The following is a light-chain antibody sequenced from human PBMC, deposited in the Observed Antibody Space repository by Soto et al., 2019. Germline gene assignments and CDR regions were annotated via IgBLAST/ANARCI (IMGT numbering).Light chain of an antibody. Sequence: ENVLTHSPATLSLSPGDTATLSYRATQSLRNYLAWYQQKLGQAPRLLIYDASKRATGIPARFSGSGSGTDFTLTISSLEPEDFAVYFCQQYGVSPQSFGPGTKVDIK. V-gene: IGKV3-11*01. J-gene: IGKJ3*01. CDR1: QSLRNY. CDR2: DAS. CDR3: QQYGVSPQS.